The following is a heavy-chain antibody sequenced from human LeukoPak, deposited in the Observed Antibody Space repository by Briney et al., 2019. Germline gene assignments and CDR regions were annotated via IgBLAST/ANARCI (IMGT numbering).Heavy chain of an antibody. Sequence: PGRSLRLSCAASGFTFDDYAMHWVRQAPGKGLEWVSGISWNSGSIGYADSVKGRFTISRDNAKNSLYLQMNSLRAEDMALYYCAKGVSGFDAFDIWGQGTMVTVSS. J-gene: IGHJ3*02. CDR2: ISWNSGSI. CDR1: GFTFDDYA. V-gene: IGHV3-9*03. D-gene: IGHD7-27*01. CDR3: AKGVSGFDAFDI.